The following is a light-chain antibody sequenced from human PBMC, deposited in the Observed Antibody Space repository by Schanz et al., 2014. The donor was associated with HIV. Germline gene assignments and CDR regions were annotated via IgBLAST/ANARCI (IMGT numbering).Light chain of an antibody. V-gene: IGLV2-14*03. Sequence: QSALTQPASVSGSPGQSITISCTGTNYDLGGNDFVSWYQQHPGEAPKLLIYAVTDRPSGISNRFSGSKSGNTASLTISGLQAEDEADYFCCSYVTGSAWVFGGGTKLTVL. CDR2: AVT. CDR3: CSYVTGSAWV. CDR1: NYDLGGNDF. J-gene: IGLJ3*02.